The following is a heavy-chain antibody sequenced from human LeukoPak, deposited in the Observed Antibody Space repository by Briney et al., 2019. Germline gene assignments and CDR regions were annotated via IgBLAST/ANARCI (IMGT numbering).Heavy chain of an antibody. V-gene: IGHV1-18*01. CDR1: GYTFTSYG. J-gene: IGHJ6*02. CDR3: ARGGMHCSSTSCYGMDV. Sequence: ASVKVSCKASGYTFTSYGISWVRQAPGQGLEWMGWISAYNGNTNYAQKLQGRATMTTDTSTSTAYMELRSLRSDDTAVYYCARGGMHCSSTSCYGMDVWGQGTTVTVSS. D-gene: IGHD2-2*01. CDR2: ISAYNGNT.